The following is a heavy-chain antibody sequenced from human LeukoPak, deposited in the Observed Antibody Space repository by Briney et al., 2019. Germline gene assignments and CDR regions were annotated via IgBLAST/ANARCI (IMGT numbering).Heavy chain of an antibody. CDR1: GYTFTGYY. CDR2: INPNSGGT. Sequence: GASVKVSCKASGYTFTGYYMHWVRQAPGQGLEWMGWINPNSGGTNYAQKFQGRVTMTRDTSISTAYMELSRLRSDDTALYYCAREQRFLEWLFNYYYMDVWGKGTTVTVSS. D-gene: IGHD3-3*01. CDR3: AREQRFLEWLFNYYYMDV. V-gene: IGHV1-2*02. J-gene: IGHJ6*03.